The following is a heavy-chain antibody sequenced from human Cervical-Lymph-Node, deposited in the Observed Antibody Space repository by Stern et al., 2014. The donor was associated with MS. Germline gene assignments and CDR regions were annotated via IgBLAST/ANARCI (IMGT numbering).Heavy chain of an antibody. CDR3: TRGVRGNDYYGMDV. V-gene: IGHV3-49*03. D-gene: IGHD3-10*01. CDR2: IRGKAYGGTT. J-gene: IGHJ6*02. CDR1: GFTFGDYA. Sequence: EVQLVESWGGLVQPGRSLRLSCTASGFTFGDYAMSWFRQAPGKGLEWVGFIRGKAYGGTTDYAASVRGRFTISRDDSKSIAYLQMNSLKIEDAGVYYCTRGVRGNDYYGMDVWGQGTTVTVSS.